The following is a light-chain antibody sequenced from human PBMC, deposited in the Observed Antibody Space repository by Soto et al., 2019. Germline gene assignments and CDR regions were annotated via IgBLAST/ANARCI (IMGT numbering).Light chain of an antibody. CDR2: GAS. CDR3: QKYGGSPLVP. CDR1: QSIDSSS. V-gene: IGKV3-20*01. J-gene: IGKJ3*01. Sequence: EVVWTQSPGTLSLSPGERATLSCRASQSIDSSSLAWYQQTPGQTPRLLIYGASTRATGVSDRFSGSGSGTDFTLSISRLEPEDFGVYYCQKYGGSPLVPFGPGTKVEVK.